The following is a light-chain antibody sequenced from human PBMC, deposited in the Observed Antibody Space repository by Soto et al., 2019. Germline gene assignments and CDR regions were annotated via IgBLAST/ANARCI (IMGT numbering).Light chain of an antibody. J-gene: IGKJ1*01. CDR1: QSISSF. Sequence: EIVLTQSPATLSLSPGERATLSCRVSQSISSFLAWYQQKPGQAPRLLIYDGSNRATGIPARFSGSGYGTDFTLTISTLEHEDFAVYYCQQRTDWLWTFGQGTRVEIK. CDR3: QQRTDWLWT. CDR2: DGS. V-gene: IGKV3-11*01.